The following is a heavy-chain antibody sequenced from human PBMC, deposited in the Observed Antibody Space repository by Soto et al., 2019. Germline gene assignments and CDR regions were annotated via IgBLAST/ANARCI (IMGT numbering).Heavy chain of an antibody. CDR2: ISYDGSNK. CDR1: GFTFSSYG. CDR3: AKRTTLXXXXXXX. D-gene: IGHD4-4*01. J-gene: IGHJ1*01. V-gene: IGHV3-30*03. Sequence: QVQLVESGGGVVQPGRSLRLSCAASGFTFSSYGMHWVRQAPGKGLEWVAVISYDGSNKYYADSVKGRFTISRDNSKXXXXXXMNSLXXXXXXXXYCAKRTTLXXXXXXXWGQ.